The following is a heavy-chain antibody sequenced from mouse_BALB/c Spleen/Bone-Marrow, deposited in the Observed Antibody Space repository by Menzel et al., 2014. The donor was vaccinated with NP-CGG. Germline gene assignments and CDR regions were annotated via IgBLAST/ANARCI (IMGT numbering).Heavy chain of an antibody. CDR3: ARSGYYGSSYFDY. CDR1: GYSFTGYF. J-gene: IGHJ2*01. CDR2: INPYNGDT. D-gene: IGHD1-1*01. Sequence: VQLQQSGPELVKPEASVKISCKASGYSFTGYFMNWVMQSHGKSLEWIGRINPYNGDTFYNQKSKGKATLTVDKSSSTAHMELRSVASEDSAVYYCARSGYYGSSYFDYWGQGTTLTVSS. V-gene: IGHV1-20*02.